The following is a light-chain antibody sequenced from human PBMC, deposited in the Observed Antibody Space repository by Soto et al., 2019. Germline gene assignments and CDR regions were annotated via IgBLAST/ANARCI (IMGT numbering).Light chain of an antibody. V-gene: IGKV3-15*01. CDR3: QQYNDWPLT. CDR1: QSVSSSY. J-gene: IGKJ4*01. Sequence: EILLTQSPGTLCLSPGERATVSCRASQSVSSSYLAWYQQKPGQAPRILIYGASTRATGIPARFSGSGYGTDFNLTISSLQSEDFAVYYCQQYNDWPLTFGGGTKVDIK. CDR2: GAS.